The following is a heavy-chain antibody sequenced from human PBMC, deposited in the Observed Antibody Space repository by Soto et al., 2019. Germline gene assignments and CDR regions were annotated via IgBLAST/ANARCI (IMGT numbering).Heavy chain of an antibody. D-gene: IGHD5-18*01. Sequence: GGSLRLSCTASGFTFGDYAMSWFRQAPGKGLEWVGFIRSKAYGGTTEYAASVKGRFTISRDDSKSIAYLQMNSLKTEDTAVYYCTREHSYGLHDAFDIWGQGTMVTVSS. CDR2: IRSKAYGGTT. CDR1: GFTFGDYA. V-gene: IGHV3-49*03. J-gene: IGHJ3*02. CDR3: TREHSYGLHDAFDI.